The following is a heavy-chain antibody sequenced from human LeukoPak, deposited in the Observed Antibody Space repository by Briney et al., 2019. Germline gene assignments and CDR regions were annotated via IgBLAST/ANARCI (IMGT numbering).Heavy chain of an antibody. CDR1: GDSISSYY. J-gene: IGHJ6*03. Sequence: SETLSLTCTVSGDSISSYYWSWIRQPPGKGLEWIGYISDSGSTNYNPSLKSRVTISVDTSKNQFSLKLSSVTAADTAVYYCARGVRFLEWLLRGHYYMDVWGKGTTVTVSS. CDR2: ISDSGST. D-gene: IGHD3-3*01. V-gene: IGHV4-59*12. CDR3: ARGVRFLEWLLRGHYYMDV.